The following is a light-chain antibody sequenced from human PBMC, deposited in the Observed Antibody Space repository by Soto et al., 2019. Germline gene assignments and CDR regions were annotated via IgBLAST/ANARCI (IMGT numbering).Light chain of an antibody. J-gene: IGKJ4*01. V-gene: IGKV3-20*01. CDR3: QQYNSYPLT. CDR2: DAS. CDR1: QTVRNNY. Sequence: EFVLTQSPGTLSLSPGERATLSCRASQTVRNNYLAWYQQKPGQAPRLLIYDASSRATGVPARFSGSGSGTEFTLTISSLQPEDFATYYCQQYNSYPLTFGGGTKVDIK.